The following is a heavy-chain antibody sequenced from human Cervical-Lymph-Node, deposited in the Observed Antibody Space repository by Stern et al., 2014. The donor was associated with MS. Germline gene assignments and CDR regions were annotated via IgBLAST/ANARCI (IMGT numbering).Heavy chain of an antibody. CDR3: ATPGYSYGGPFDY. J-gene: IGHJ4*02. Sequence: VQLVESGGGVVQPGRSLRLSCAASGFTFSSYGMHWVRQAPGKGLERVAVIWYDGSNKYYADSVKGRFTISRDNSKNTLYLQMNSLRAEDTAVYYCATPGYSYGGPFDYWGQGTLVTVSS. CDR1: GFTFSSYG. D-gene: IGHD5-18*01. V-gene: IGHV3-33*01. CDR2: IWYDGSNK.